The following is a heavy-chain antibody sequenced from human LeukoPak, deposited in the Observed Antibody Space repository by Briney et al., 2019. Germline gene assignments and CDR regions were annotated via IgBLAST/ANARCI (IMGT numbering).Heavy chain of an antibody. V-gene: IGHV1-2*06. CDR3: ARDRDGGVGTMDY. CDR1: GYTFIDYW. J-gene: IGHJ4*02. Sequence: ASVKVSCKTSGYTFIDYWIHWVRQATGQGLEWMGRININSGGINYAQKFQGRVTMTRATSISTAYMELSRLRSDDTAVYYCARDRDGGVGTMDYWGQGTLVPVSS. D-gene: IGHD3-3*01. CDR2: ININSGGI.